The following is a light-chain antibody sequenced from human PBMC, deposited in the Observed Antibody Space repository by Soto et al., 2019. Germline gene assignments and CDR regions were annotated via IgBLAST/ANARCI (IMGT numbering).Light chain of an antibody. CDR1: NVGEYDY. CDR3: SSFAGSNIWV. V-gene: IGLV2-8*01. J-gene: IGLJ3*02. CDR2: EVT. Sequence: QSALTQPPSASGSPGQSVTISCTGSNVGEYDYVSWYQQHPGKAPKLMIHEVTKRPSGVPDRFSGSKSGNTASLTVSGLQAEDEADHYCSSFAGSNIWVFGGGTKLTVL.